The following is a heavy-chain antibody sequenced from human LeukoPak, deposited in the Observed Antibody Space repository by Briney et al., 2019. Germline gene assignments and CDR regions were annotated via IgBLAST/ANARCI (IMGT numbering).Heavy chain of an antibody. Sequence: SETLSLTCAVYGGSFSGYYWSWIRQPPGKGLEWIGEINHSGSTNYNPSLKSRVTISVDTSKNQFSLKLSSVTAADTAVYYCARVYGDYDSLPYFDYWGQGTLVTVSS. CDR3: ARVYGDYDSLPYFDY. J-gene: IGHJ4*02. D-gene: IGHD4-17*01. CDR2: INHSGST. V-gene: IGHV4-34*01. CDR1: GGSFSGYY.